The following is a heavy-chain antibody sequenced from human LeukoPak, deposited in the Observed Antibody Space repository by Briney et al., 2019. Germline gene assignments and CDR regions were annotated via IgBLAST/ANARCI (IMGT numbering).Heavy chain of an antibody. CDR1: GFSFSNHG. V-gene: IGHV3-30*03. Sequence: GTSLRLSCVASGFSFSNHGMHWVRQAPGKGLEWVSVIASDGGAKFYADSVKGRFTLSRDNPKNMFFLQMNLLTVEDTAIYYCAREATWGEWYFDHWGQGTPVTVSS. CDR2: IASDGGAK. CDR3: AREATWGEWYFDH. D-gene: IGHD3-3*01. J-gene: IGHJ4*02.